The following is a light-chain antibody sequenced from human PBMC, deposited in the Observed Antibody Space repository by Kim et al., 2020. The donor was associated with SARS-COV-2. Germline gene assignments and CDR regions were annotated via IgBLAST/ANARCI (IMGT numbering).Light chain of an antibody. CDR3: QQRKSWPIT. Sequence: LSPGESATLSCRVSQNADSSLAWYQQKPGQAPRLLIYDASNRATGIPARFSGSGSGTDFTLTISSLEPEDSAVYYCQQRKSWPITFGQGTRLEIK. J-gene: IGKJ5*01. CDR2: DAS. CDR1: QNADSS. V-gene: IGKV3-11*01.